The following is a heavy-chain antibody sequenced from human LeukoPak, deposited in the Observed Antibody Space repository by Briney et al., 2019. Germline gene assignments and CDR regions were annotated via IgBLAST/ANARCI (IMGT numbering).Heavy chain of an antibody. Sequence: SETLSLTCTVSGGSISSGDYYWSWIRQPPGKGLEWIGYIYYSGSTYYNPSLSSRVSISVDTSKNQVSLKLTSVTATDTAIYYCARHLSGTTMAHYFDFWGQGTLVPVSS. CDR1: GGSISSGDYY. D-gene: IGHD5-18*01. V-gene: IGHV4-30-4*01. J-gene: IGHJ4*02. CDR2: IYYSGST. CDR3: ARHLSGTTMAHYFDF.